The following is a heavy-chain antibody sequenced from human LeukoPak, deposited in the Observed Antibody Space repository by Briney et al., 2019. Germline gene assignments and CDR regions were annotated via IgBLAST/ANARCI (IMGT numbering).Heavy chain of an antibody. Sequence: QPGGSLRLSCAASGFVFDAFSMNWVRQAPGKGLEWVANVRQDGSETYYVDPVKGRFTISRDNTKNSLYLQMNSLRAEDTAVYYCARPPYSGGWYLMFWGQGTLVTVSS. CDR1: GFVFDAFS. D-gene: IGHD6-19*01. V-gene: IGHV3-7*01. CDR2: VRQDGSET. CDR3: ARPPYSGGWYLMF. J-gene: IGHJ4*02.